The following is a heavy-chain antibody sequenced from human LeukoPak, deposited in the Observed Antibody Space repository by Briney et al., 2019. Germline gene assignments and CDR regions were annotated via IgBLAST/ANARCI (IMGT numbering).Heavy chain of an antibody. CDR1: GGSISSYY. V-gene: IGHV4-59*01. J-gene: IGHJ6*03. CDR3: ARDRYYYDSSGSAYYMDV. D-gene: IGHD3-22*01. CDR2: IYYSGST. Sequence: SETLSLTCTVSGGSISSYYWSWIRQPPGKGLEWIGYIYYSGSTNYNPSLKSRVTISVDTSKNQFPLKLSSVTAADTAVYYCARDRYYYDSSGSAYYMDVWGKGTTVTVSS.